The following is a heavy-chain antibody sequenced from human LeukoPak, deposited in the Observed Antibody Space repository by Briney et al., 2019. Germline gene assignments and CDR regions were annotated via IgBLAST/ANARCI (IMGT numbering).Heavy chain of an antibody. Sequence: SETLSLTCTVSGGSISSYYWSWIRQPPGKGLEWIGYIYYSGSTNYNPSLKSRVTISVDTSKNQFSLKLSSVTAADTAVYYCASHTTVTPNDAFDIWGQGTMVTVSS. J-gene: IGHJ3*02. V-gene: IGHV4-59*08. CDR2: IYYSGST. CDR3: ASHTTVTPNDAFDI. D-gene: IGHD4-17*01. CDR1: GGSISSYY.